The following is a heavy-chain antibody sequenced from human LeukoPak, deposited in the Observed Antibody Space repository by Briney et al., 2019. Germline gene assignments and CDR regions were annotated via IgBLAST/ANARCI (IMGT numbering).Heavy chain of an antibody. CDR2: IYYSGST. J-gene: IGHJ4*02. D-gene: IGHD2-15*01. CDR1: GGSISSYY. CDR3: ARVAAKTVDY. V-gene: IGHV4-59*12. Sequence: SETLSLTCTVSGGSISSYYWGWIRQPPGKGLEWIGNIYYSGSTNYNPSLKSRVTISVDTSKNQFSLRLSSVTAADTAVYYCARVAAKTVDYWGQGTLVTVSS.